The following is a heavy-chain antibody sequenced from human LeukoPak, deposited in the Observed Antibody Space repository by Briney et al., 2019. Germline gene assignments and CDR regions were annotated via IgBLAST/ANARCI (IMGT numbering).Heavy chain of an antibody. Sequence: SVKVSCKASGFTFTSSAMQWVRQARGQRLEWIGWIVVGSGNTNYAQKFQERVTITRDMSTSTAYMELSSLRSEDTAVYYCAANVYSSSWASNWGQGTLVTVSS. V-gene: IGHV1-58*02. J-gene: IGHJ4*02. CDR3: AANVYSSSWASN. CDR2: IVVGSGNT. D-gene: IGHD6-13*01. CDR1: GFTFTSSA.